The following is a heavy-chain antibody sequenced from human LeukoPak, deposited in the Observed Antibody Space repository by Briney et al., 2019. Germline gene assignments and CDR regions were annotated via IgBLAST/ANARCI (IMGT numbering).Heavy chain of an antibody. V-gene: IGHV3-21*01. CDR1: GFTFSSYS. J-gene: IGHJ4*02. Sequence: GGSLRLSCAASGFTFSSYSMNWVRQAPGKGLEWVSSISSSSSYIYYADSVKGRFTISRGNAKNSLYLQMNSLRAEDTAVYYCARGAVADYYFDYWGQGTLVTVSS. CDR2: ISSSSSYI. D-gene: IGHD6-19*01. CDR3: ARGAVADYYFDY.